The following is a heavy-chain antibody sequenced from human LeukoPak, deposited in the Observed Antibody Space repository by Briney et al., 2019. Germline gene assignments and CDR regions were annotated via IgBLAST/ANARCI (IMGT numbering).Heavy chain of an antibody. CDR1: GFTFSSYA. V-gene: IGHV3-23*01. CDR3: AKSLSGRNYYYLGMDV. D-gene: IGHD3-10*01. J-gene: IGHJ6*02. Sequence: GGSLRLSCVDSGFTFSSYALSWVRQAPGEGLEWVSGISGSGGRTDYADSVKGRFTISRDNSKNTLYLQMNSLRAEDTAVYYCAKSLSGRNYYYLGMDVWGQGITVTVSS. CDR2: ISGSGGRT.